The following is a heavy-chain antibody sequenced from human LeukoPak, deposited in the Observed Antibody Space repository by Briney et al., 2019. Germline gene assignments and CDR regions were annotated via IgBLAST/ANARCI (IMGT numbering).Heavy chain of an antibody. CDR2: ISGSGGST. D-gene: IGHD3-10*01. V-gene: IGHV3-23*01. CDR1: GFTFSNYA. CDR3: AKKYYYGSWTKYYFDY. J-gene: IGHJ4*02. Sequence: PGGSLRLSCAASGFTFSNYAMSWVRQAPGKGLEWVSAISGSGGSTYYADSVKGRFTISRDNSKNTLYLQMNSLRAEDTAVYYCAKKYYYGSWTKYYFDYWGQGTLVTVSS.